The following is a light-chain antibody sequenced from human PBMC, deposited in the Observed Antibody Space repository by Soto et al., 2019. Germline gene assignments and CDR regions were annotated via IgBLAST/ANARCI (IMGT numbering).Light chain of an antibody. CDR3: QQIHRYPRT. V-gene: IGKV1-9*01. J-gene: IGKJ2*01. Sequence: DIQLTQSPSLLSASIGDRVTITCRASQDISSYFAWYQQNPGKAPKLLIYAGSLLQSGVSSRFGGRGSGTEYTITIYVLSHEDFATYYCQQIHRYPRTFGQGTTLDI. CDR2: AGS. CDR1: QDISSY.